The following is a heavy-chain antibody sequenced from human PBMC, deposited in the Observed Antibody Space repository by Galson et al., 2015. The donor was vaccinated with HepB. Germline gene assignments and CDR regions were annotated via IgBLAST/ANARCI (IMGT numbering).Heavy chain of an antibody. CDR3: ARDKYCSSTSCYDFDY. Sequence: SVKVSCKASGYTFTSYGISWVRQAPGQGLEWMGWINPNSGGTNYAQKFQGRVTMTRDTSISTAYMELSRLRSDDTAVYYCARDKYCSSTSCYDFDYWGQGTLVTVSS. CDR2: INPNSGGT. J-gene: IGHJ4*02. V-gene: IGHV1-2*02. CDR1: GYTFTSYG. D-gene: IGHD2-2*01.